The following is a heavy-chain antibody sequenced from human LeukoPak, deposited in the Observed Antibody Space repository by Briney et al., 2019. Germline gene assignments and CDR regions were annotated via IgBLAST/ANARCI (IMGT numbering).Heavy chain of an antibody. D-gene: IGHD4-11*01. CDR2: ISGSGGST. V-gene: IGHV3-23*01. CDR3: AKDGMTTPWYFDL. J-gene: IGHJ2*01. CDR1: GFTFSNAW. Sequence: PGGSLRLSCAASGFTFSNAWMSWVRQAPGKGLEWVSAISGSGGSTYYADSVKGRFTISRDNSKNTLYLQMNSLRAEDTAVYYCAKDGMTTPWYFDLWGRGTLVTVSS.